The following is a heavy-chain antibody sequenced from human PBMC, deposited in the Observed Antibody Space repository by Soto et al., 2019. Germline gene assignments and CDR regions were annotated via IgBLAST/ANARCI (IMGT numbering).Heavy chain of an antibody. V-gene: IGHV4-59*08. CDR3: ARNYGPGYTFDF. CDR2: IYYSGST. J-gene: IGHJ4*02. D-gene: IGHD3-10*01. CDR1: GGSISSYY. Sequence: SETLSLTCTVSGGSISSYYWSWIRQPPGKGLEWSGYIYYSGSTNYNPSLKSRVTISVDTSKNQFSLKLSSVTAADTAVYYCARNYGPGYTFDFWGQGTLVTV.